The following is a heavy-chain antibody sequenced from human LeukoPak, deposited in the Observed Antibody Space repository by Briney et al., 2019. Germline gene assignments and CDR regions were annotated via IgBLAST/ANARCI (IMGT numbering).Heavy chain of an antibody. D-gene: IGHD6-13*01. J-gene: IGHJ6*03. CDR2: ISTSSSYI. CDR3: AKDQRSSSWYRDYYYYMDV. CDR1: GFTFNRYN. V-gene: IGHV3-21*04. Sequence: PGGSLRLSCAASGFTFNRYNMNWVRRAPGKGLEWVSSISTSSSYIYYADSVKGRFTISRDNSKNTLYLQMNSLRAEDTAVYYCAKDQRSSSWYRDYYYYMDVWGKGTTVTVSS.